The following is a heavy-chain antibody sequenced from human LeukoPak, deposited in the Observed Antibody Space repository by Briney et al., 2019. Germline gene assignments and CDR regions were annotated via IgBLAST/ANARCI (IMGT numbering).Heavy chain of an antibody. CDR1: GFSVSSVYY. Sequence: SETLSLTCTVSGFSVSSVYYWGWIRQPPGKGLEWIGSIYRSGSTYYNPSLKSRVTISVDTSKNQFSLKLSSVTAADTAVYYCARYHRPGYSSSWPRGYNWFDPWGQGTLVTVSS. CDR2: IYRSGST. J-gene: IGHJ5*02. D-gene: IGHD6-13*01. V-gene: IGHV4-38-2*02. CDR3: ARYHRPGYSSSWPRGYNWFDP.